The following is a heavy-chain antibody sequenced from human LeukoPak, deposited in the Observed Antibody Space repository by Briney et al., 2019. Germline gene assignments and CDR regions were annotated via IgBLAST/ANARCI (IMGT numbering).Heavy chain of an antibody. Sequence: GGSLRLSCAASGFTFSSYAMSWVRQAPGKGLEWVSAISCSGGSTYYADSVKRRFTISRDNPKNTLYLQMNSLRAEDTAVYYCAKDMVLSKTKAGIGYYFDYWGQGTLVTVSS. CDR2: ISCSGGST. J-gene: IGHJ4*02. V-gene: IGHV3-23*01. CDR1: GFTFSSYA. D-gene: IGHD2-15*01. CDR3: AKDMVLSKTKAGIGYYFDY.